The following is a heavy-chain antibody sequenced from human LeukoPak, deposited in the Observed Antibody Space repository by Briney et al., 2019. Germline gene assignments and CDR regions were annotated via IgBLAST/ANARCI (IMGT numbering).Heavy chain of an antibody. J-gene: IGHJ4*02. V-gene: IGHV4-31*03. CDR2: IYYSGST. D-gene: IGHD3-9*01. Sequence: SGTLSLTCTVSGGSISSGGYYWSWIRQHPGKGLEWIGYIYYSGSTYYNPSLKSRVTISVDTSKNQFSLKLSSVTAADTAVYYCAQRILTGYYFDYWGQGTLVTVSS. CDR1: GGSISSGGYY. CDR3: AQRILTGYYFDY.